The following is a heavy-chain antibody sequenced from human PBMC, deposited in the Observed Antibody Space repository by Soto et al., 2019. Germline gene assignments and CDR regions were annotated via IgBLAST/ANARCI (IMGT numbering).Heavy chain of an antibody. CDR1: RFTFSSYD. J-gene: IGHJ4*02. CDR3: ARIVPINGNYFDP. Sequence: EVQLLESGGGLVQPGGSLRLSCAASRFTFSSYDMTWVRQAPGKGLEWVSVSSASGAGTYYAESVKGRFTISRDNSKNTLYLQMNSLRAEDTAVYYCARIVPINGNYFDPWGQGTLVTVSS. D-gene: IGHD1-26*01. V-gene: IGHV3-23*01. CDR2: SSASGAGT.